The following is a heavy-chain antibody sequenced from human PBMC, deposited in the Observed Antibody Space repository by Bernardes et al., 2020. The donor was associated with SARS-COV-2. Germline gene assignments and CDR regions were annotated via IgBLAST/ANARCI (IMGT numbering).Heavy chain of an antibody. V-gene: IGHV4-39*01. Sequence: SETLSLTCTVSGGSISSSSYYWGWIRQPPGKGLEWIGSIYYSGSTYYNPSLKSRVTISVDTSKNQFSLKLSSVTAADTAVYYCARLILSPYQFDYWGQGTLVTVSS. J-gene: IGHJ4*02. CDR1: GGSISSSSYY. D-gene: IGHD2-2*01. CDR2: IYYSGST. CDR3: ARLILSPYQFDY.